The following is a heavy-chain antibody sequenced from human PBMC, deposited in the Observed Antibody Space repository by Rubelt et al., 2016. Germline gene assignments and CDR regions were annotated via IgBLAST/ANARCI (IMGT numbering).Heavy chain of an antibody. Sequence: EVQLVESGGGLVQPGGSLRLTCAVSGFSFSNYEMSWVRQAPGKGLEWVSYISNSGNTIYYLDSVKCRFTISRDNAKNSLYLQMNSLRAEDTALYYCATRPGWGQGTLVTVSS. J-gene: IGHJ4*02. CDR1: GFSFSNYE. CDR3: ATRPG. D-gene: IGHD1-14*01. CDR2: ISNSGNTI. V-gene: IGHV3-48*03.